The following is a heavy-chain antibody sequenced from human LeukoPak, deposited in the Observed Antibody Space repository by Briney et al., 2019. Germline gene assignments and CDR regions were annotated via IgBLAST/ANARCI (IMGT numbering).Heavy chain of an antibody. CDR2: IYYTGST. CDR3: ARRGGSGRAFDY. V-gene: IGHV4-39*01. D-gene: IGHD1-26*01. J-gene: IGHJ4*02. Sequence: SETLPLTCSVSAASISGGTYYWGWIRQPPGKGLEWIGSIYYTGSTYDNPSLKSRVTISVDTSKNQFSLKLSSVTAADTAVYYCARRGGSGRAFDYWGQGTLVTVSS. CDR1: AASISGGTYY.